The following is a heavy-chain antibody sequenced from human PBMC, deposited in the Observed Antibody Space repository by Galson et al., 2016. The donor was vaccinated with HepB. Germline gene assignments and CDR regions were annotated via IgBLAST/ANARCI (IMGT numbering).Heavy chain of an antibody. CDR1: GFTFSSYW. D-gene: IGHD2-21*01. V-gene: IGHV3-74*01. Sequence: SLRLSCAASGFTFSSYWMHWVRQAPGKGLVWVSRINSDESNTNYADSVKGRFTISRDNAKNTLYLQVNSLRAEDTAVYYCARGGGYYYFDYWGRGNLVTVSS. J-gene: IGHJ4*02. CDR2: INSDESNT. CDR3: ARGGGYYYFDY.